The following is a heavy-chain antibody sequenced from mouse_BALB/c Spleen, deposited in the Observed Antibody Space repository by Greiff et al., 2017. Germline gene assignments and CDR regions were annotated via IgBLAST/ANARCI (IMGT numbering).Heavy chain of an antibody. Sequence: VQLQQPGAELVMPGASVKMSCKASGYTFTDYWMHWVKQRPGQGLEWIGAIDTSDSYTSYNQKFKGKATLTVDESSSTAYMQLSSLTSEDSAVYYCAIYYYGDYWGQGTTLTVSS. CDR3: AIYYYGDY. CDR1: GYTFTDYW. V-gene: IGHV1-69*01. J-gene: IGHJ2*01. CDR2: IDTSDSYT. D-gene: IGHD1-1*01.